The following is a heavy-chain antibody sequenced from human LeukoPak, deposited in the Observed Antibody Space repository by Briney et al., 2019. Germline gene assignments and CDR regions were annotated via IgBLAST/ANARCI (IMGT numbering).Heavy chain of an antibody. CDR3: ARDGAERYYYDSSGYYFDY. CDR2: ISSSGSTI. J-gene: IGHJ4*02. D-gene: IGHD3-22*01. V-gene: IGHV3-11*01. CDR1: GFTFSDYY. Sequence: GGSLRLSCAASGFTFSDYYMSWIRQAPGKGLEWVSYISSSGSTIYYADSVKGRFTISRDNAKDSLYLQMNGLRAEDTAVYYCARDGAERYYYDSSGYYFDYWGQGTLVTVSS.